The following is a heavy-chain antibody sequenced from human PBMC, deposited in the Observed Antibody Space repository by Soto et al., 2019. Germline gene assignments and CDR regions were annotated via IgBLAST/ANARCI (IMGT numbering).Heavy chain of an antibody. Sequence: QVQLVQSGAEVKKPGSSVKVSCKASGGTFSSYAISWVRQAPGQGLEWMGGIIPIFGTANYAQKFQGRVTITADESTSTAYMELSSLRSEDTAVYYCASSDYYDSSGYYYVYDAFDIWGQGTMVTVSS. V-gene: IGHV1-69*12. D-gene: IGHD3-22*01. CDR1: GGTFSSYA. CDR2: IIPIFGTA. J-gene: IGHJ3*02. CDR3: ASSDYYDSSGYYYVYDAFDI.